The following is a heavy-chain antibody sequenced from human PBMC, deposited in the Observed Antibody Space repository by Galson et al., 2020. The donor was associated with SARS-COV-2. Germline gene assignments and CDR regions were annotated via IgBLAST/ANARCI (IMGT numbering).Heavy chain of an antibody. J-gene: IGHJ5*02. V-gene: IGHV4-30-4*01. CDR2: NHYSGSS. Sequence: SETLSLTCFVSGASLSSGDYYWSWIRQSPGKGLEWIGCNHYSGSSYYSPSLKSRASISIDMSKNHFSLRLTSVTAADTAVYYCATVLGDWFDPWGQGTLVTVSS. CDR3: ATVLGDWFDP. CDR1: GASLSSGDYY.